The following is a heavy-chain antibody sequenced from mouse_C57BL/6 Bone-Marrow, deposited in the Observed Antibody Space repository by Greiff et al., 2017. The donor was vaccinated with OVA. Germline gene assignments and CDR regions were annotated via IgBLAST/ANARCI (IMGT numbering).Heavy chain of an antibody. Sequence: EVKLMESGAELERPGASVKLSCTASGFNIKDYYMHWVKQRPEQGLEWIGRIDPEDGDTEYAPKFQGKATMTADTSSNTAYLQLSSLTSEDTAVYYCTTDYYGSSPFDYWGQGTTLTVSS. D-gene: IGHD1-1*01. CDR2: IDPEDGDT. CDR3: TTDYYGSSPFDY. V-gene: IGHV14-1*01. CDR1: GFNIKDYY. J-gene: IGHJ2*01.